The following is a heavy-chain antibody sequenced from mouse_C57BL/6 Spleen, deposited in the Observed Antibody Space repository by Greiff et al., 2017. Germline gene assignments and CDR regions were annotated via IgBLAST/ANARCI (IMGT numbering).Heavy chain of an antibody. CDR3: ASPPLITTARYFDV. D-gene: IGHD1-1*01. Sequence: VQLKQSGPGLVKPSQSLSLTCSVTGYSITSGYYWNWIRQFPGNKLEWMGYISYDGSNNYNPSLKNRISITRDTSKNQFFLKLNSVTTEDTATYYCASPPLITTARYFDVWGTGTTVTVSS. CDR1: GYSITSGYY. V-gene: IGHV3-6*01. J-gene: IGHJ1*03. CDR2: ISYDGSN.